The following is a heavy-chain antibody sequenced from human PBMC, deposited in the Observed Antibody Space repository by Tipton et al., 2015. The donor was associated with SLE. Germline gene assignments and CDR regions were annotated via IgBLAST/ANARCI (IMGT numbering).Heavy chain of an antibody. J-gene: IGHJ3*02. V-gene: IGHV4-34*09. D-gene: IGHD3-10*01. CDR3: ARGVWFGELRGRAFDI. CDR2: INHSGST. CDR1: VGSFSGYY. Sequence: TLSLTCAVYVGSFSGYYWSWIRQPPGKGLEWIGEINHSGSTNYNPSLKSRVTISVDTSKNQFSLKLSSVTAADTAVYYCARGVWFGELRGRAFDIWGQGTMVTVSS.